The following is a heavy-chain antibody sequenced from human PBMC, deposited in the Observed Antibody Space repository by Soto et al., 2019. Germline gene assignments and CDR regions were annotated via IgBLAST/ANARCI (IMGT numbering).Heavy chain of an antibody. CDR3: AAEGPPGIAVAGTSDGMDV. J-gene: IGHJ6*02. V-gene: IGHV1-58*01. CDR2: IVVGSGNT. D-gene: IGHD6-19*01. Sequence: GASVKVSCKASGFTFTSSAVQWVRQARGQRLEWIGWIVVGSGNTNYAQKFQERVTITRDMSTSTAYMELSSLRSEDTAVYYCAAEGPPGIAVAGTSDGMDVWGQGTTVTVSS. CDR1: GFTFTSSA.